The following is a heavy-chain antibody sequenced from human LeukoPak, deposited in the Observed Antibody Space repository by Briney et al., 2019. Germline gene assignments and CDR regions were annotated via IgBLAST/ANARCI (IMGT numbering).Heavy chain of an antibody. J-gene: IGHJ4*02. CDR1: GFSFSNYA. CDR2: INSNGGST. V-gene: IGHV3-64*02. D-gene: IGHD6-19*01. Sequence: GGSLRLSCAASGFSFSNYAMHWVRQAPGKGPEYVSAINSNGGSTYYADSVKGRFTISRDNAKNSLYLQMNSLRAEDMALYYCAKDRTSSGWYVDYWGQGTLVTVSS. CDR3: AKDRTSSGWYVDY.